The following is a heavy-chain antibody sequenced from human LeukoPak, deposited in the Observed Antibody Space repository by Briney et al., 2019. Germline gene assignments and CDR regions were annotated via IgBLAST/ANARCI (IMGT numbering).Heavy chain of an antibody. Sequence: SVKVSCKASGGTFSSYAISWVRQAPGQGLEWMGGIIPIFGTANYAQKFQGRVTITTDESTSTAYMELSSLRSEDTAVYYCARVVPAAKAASGYYYYYMDVWGKGTTVTVSS. D-gene: IGHD2-2*01. CDR2: IIPIFGTA. CDR3: ARVVPAAKAASGYYYYYMDV. J-gene: IGHJ6*03. CDR1: GGTFSSYA. V-gene: IGHV1-69*05.